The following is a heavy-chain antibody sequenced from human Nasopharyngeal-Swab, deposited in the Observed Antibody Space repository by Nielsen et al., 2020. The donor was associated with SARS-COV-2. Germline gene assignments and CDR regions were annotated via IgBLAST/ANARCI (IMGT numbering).Heavy chain of an antibody. Sequence: GGSLRLSCAASGFTFSSYGMHWVRQAPGKGLEWVAVIWYDGSNKYYADSVKGRFTISRDNSKNTLYLQMNSLRAEDTAVYYCARGTYYYDSPVLINWFDSWGQGTLVTVSS. CDR3: ARGTYYYDSPVLINWFDS. CDR2: IWYDGSNK. V-gene: IGHV3-33*01. D-gene: IGHD3-22*01. J-gene: IGHJ5*01. CDR1: GFTFSSYG.